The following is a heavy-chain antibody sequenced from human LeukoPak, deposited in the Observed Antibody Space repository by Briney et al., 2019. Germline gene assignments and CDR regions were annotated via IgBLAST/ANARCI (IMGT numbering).Heavy chain of an antibody. V-gene: IGHV3-23*01. D-gene: IGHD4-17*01. J-gene: IGHJ3*02. CDR1: GVTFSSYV. CDR2: ISGSGSGK. CDR3: GTGDAFDI. Sequence: GGSLRLSCEASGVTFSSYVMSWVRQAPGKGPEWVSGISGSGSGKYYAASVKGRFAISRANSKHTPYLQMNNLKAEDTAVYYCGTGDAFDIWGQGTMVTVSS.